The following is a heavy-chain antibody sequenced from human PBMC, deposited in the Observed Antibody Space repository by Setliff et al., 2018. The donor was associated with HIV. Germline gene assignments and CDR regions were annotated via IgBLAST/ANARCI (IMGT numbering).Heavy chain of an antibody. CDR3: ASWGWYYYDSSGYYY. CDR2: FDPEDGET. D-gene: IGHD3-22*01. CDR1: GYTLTELS. V-gene: IGHV1-24*01. J-gene: IGHJ4*02. Sequence: SVKVSCKVSGYTLTELSMHWVRQAPGKGLEWMGGFDPEDGETIYAQKFQGRVTMTEDTSTDTAYMELSSLRSEDTAVYYCASWGWYYYDSSGYYYWGQGALVTVSS.